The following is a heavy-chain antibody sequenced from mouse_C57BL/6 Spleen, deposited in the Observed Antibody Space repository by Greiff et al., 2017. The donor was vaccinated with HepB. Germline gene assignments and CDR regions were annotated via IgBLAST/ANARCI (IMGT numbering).Heavy chain of an antibody. J-gene: IGHJ2*01. Sequence: VQLQQPGAELVKPGASVKLSCKASGYTFTSYWMHWVKQRPGRGLEWIGRIDPNSGGTKYNEKFKSKATLTVDKPSSTAYMQISSLTSEDSAVYYCARRWGSYYYGSFDYWGQGTTLTVSS. CDR1: GYTFTSYW. CDR3: ARRWGSYYYGSFDY. V-gene: IGHV1-72*01. D-gene: IGHD1-1*01. CDR2: IDPNSGGT.